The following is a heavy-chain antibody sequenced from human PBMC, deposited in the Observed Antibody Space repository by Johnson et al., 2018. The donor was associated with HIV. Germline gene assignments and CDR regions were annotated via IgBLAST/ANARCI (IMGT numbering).Heavy chain of an antibody. CDR2: IGTAGDT. CDR1: GFTSSYYD. V-gene: IGHV3-13*01. CDR3: AKGDCGGDCYVYAFDI. J-gene: IGHJ3*02. D-gene: IGHD2-21*01. Sequence: VQLVESGGGLVQPGGSLRLSCAASGFTSSYYDMHWVRQGPGKGLEWVSAIGTAGDTYYPGSVKGRFTISRENAKNSLYLHMNSLRAGDTAVYYCAKGDCGGDCYVYAFDIWGQGTMVTVSS.